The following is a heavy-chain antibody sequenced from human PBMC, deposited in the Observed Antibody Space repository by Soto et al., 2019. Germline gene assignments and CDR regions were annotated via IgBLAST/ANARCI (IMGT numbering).Heavy chain of an antibody. CDR2: VYYTGST. Sequence: SETLSLTCAVSGGSISSTYYWSWIRQPPGKGLEWIGYVYYTGSTNYNPSLKSRVTISVDTSKNQFSLTLSSVTAADTAVYYCATAPWRDYYGSGSYRRFDPWGQGTLVTVSS. J-gene: IGHJ5*02. V-gene: IGHV4-59*12. CDR1: GGSISSTYY. D-gene: IGHD3-10*01. CDR3: ATAPWRDYYGSGSYRRFDP.